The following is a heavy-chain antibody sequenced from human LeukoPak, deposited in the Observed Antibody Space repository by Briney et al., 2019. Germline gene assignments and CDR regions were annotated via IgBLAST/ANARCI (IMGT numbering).Heavy chain of an antibody. CDR2: INPNSGGT. Sequence: ASVKVSCKASGYTFTGYYMHWVRQAPGQGLEWMGWINPNSGGTNYAQKFQGRVTMTRDRSISTAYMELSRLRSDDTAVYYCARGGGIAVAPSDYWGQGTLVTVSS. D-gene: IGHD6-19*01. CDR3: ARGGGIAVAPSDY. J-gene: IGHJ4*02. CDR1: GYTFTGYY. V-gene: IGHV1-2*02.